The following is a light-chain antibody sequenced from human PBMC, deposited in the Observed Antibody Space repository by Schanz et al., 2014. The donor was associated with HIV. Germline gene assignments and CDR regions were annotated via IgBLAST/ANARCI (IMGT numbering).Light chain of an antibody. CDR2: SNN. CDR3: AAWDDSLNGVV. J-gene: IGLJ3*02. CDR1: SSNIGRNT. V-gene: IGLV1-44*01. Sequence: QSVLAQPPSASGTPGQRVTISCSGSSSNIGRNTVTWYQPLPGTAPKLLIYSNNRRPSGVPDRFSGSKSGTSASLAISGLQSEDEADYYCAAWDDSLNGVVFGGGTKLTVL.